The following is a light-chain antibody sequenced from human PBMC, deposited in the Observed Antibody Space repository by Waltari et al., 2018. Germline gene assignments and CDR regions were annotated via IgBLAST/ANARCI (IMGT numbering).Light chain of an antibody. V-gene: IGLV6-57*04. J-gene: IGLJ3*02. CDR2: ENN. Sequence: NFMLTQPQSVSESPGKTVTISCPRSRGSIANNYVQWYHQRPGSAPTTVIFENNQRPSGVPDRFSGSIDSSSNSASLTISGLKTEDEGDYYCQSYDGNIQVFGGGTKVTVV. CDR1: RGSIANNY. CDR3: QSYDGNIQV.